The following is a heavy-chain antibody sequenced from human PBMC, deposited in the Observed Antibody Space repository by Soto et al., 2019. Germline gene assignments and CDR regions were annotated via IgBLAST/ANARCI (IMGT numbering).Heavy chain of an antibody. D-gene: IGHD4-17*01. J-gene: IGHJ3*02. CDR2: ISYDESYK. CDR3: AKQTTGNAFDM. V-gene: IGHV3-30*18. Sequence: PGGSLRLSCEASGVTFSSYGMHWVRQAPGRGLEWVAVISYDESYKYYVDSVKGRFTISRDNSKNTLYLQMNSLRAEDTSVYYCAKQTTGNAFDMWGQGTMVTVSS. CDR1: GVTFSSYG.